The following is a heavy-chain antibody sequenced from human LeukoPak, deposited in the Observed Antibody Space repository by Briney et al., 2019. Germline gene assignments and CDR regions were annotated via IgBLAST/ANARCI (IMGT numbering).Heavy chain of an antibody. CDR2: IIPIFGTA. V-gene: IGHV1-69*05. CDR3: ARGGLGYNLVDY. J-gene: IGHJ4*02. CDR1: GGTFSSYA. D-gene: IGHD5-24*01. Sequence: SVKVSCKASGGTFSSYAISWVRQAPGQGLEWMGRIIPIFGTANYAQKFQGRVTITTDESTSTAYMELSSLRSEDTAVYYCARGGLGYNLVDYWGQGTLVTVSS.